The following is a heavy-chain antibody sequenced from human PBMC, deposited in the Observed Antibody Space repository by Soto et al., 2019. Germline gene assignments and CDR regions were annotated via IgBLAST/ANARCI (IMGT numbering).Heavy chain of an antibody. V-gene: IGHV3-21*01. CDR2: ISSSSSYI. Sequence: LVESGGGLVKPGGSLRLSCAASGFTFSSYSMNWVRQAPGKGLEWVSSISSSSSYIYYADSVKGRFTISRDNAKNSLYLQMNSLRAEDTAVYYCARDRGLQNYYYYYMDVWGKGTTVTVSS. CDR3: ARDRGLQNYYYYYMDV. J-gene: IGHJ6*03. D-gene: IGHD3-10*01. CDR1: GFTFSSYS.